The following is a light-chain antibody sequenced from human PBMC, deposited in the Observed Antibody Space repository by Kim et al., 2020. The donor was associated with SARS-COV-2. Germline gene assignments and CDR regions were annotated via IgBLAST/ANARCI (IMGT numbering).Light chain of an antibody. J-gene: IGKJ2*03. CDR1: QSVSSN. CDR3: QQFNIWPLYS. CDR2: GAS. Sequence: VSPGERATLSCSASQSVSSNLAWFQQKPGQAPRLLIYGASTRASGVPARFSGSGSGTEFTLTISSLQAEDFAVYYCQQFNIWPLYSFGQGTKLEI. V-gene: IGKV3-15*01.